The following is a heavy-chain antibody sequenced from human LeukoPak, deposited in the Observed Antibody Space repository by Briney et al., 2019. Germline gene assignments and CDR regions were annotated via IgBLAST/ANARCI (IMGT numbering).Heavy chain of an antibody. CDR1: GFTFSSHA. CDR3: AKGPWVVGVDDDAFDI. CDR2: ISGSGGST. Sequence: GGSLRLSCAASGFTFSSHAMSWVRQAPGKGLEWVSAISGSGGSTYYADSVKGRFTISRDNSKNTLYLQMNSLRAEDTAVYYCAKGPWVVGVDDDAFDIWGQGTMVTVSS. J-gene: IGHJ3*02. D-gene: IGHD3-3*01. V-gene: IGHV3-23*01.